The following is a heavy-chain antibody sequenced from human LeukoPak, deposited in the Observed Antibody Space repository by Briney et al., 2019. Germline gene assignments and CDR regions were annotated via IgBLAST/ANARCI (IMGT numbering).Heavy chain of an antibody. CDR2: ISYDGSNK. CDR1: GFTFNTYG. D-gene: IGHD2/OR15-2a*01. J-gene: IGHJ4*02. V-gene: IGHV3-30*18. Sequence: GGSLRLSCAASGFTFNTYGMYWVRQAPGKGLEWVAVISYDGSNKYYADSVKGRFTISRDNSKNTPFLQMNSLRAEDTALYYCAKLLITRVVIPPALDSWGQGTLVTVSS. CDR3: AKLLITRVVIPPALDS.